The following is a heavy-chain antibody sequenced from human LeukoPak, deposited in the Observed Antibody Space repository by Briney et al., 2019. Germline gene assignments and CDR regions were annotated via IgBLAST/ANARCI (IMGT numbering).Heavy chain of an antibody. Sequence: PSETLSLTCTVSGGSISSSSYYWGWIRQPPGKGLEWIGSIYYSGSTYYNPSLKSRVTISVDTSKNQFSLKLSSVTAADTAVYYRAMDGGYSYGDPYYFDYWGQGTLVTVSS. CDR2: IYYSGST. J-gene: IGHJ4*02. CDR3: AMDGGYSYGDPYYFDY. D-gene: IGHD5-18*01. V-gene: IGHV4-39*01. CDR1: GGSISSSSYY.